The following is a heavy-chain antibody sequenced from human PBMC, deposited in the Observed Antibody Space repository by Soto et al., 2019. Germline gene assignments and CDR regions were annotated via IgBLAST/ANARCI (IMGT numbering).Heavy chain of an antibody. CDR1: GFTFSSYS. CDR2: ISSSSRYI. V-gene: IGHV3-21*01. CDR3: AREYGYKPPPDY. Sequence: EVQLVESGGGLVKPGGSLRLSCAASGFTFSSYSMNWVRQAPGKGLEWVASISSSSRYIYYADSVKGRFTISRDNAKNSLYLQMNILRSEDTAVYYCAREYGYKPPPDYWGQGTLVTVS. J-gene: IGHJ4*02. D-gene: IGHD5-12*01.